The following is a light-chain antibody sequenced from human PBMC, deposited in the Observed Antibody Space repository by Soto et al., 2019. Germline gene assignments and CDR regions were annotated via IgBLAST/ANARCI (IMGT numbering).Light chain of an antibody. J-gene: IGLJ1*01. CDR2: DDS. V-gene: IGLV3-21*02. CDR3: QVWDSSSDHLYV. CDR1: NIGSKT. Sequence: SYELTQPPSVSVAPGQTARITCGGTNIGSKTVHWYQQKPGQAPVLVVYDDSDRPSGIPERFSGSNSGNTATLTTSRVEAGDEADYFCQVWDSSSDHLYVFGTGTKVTVL.